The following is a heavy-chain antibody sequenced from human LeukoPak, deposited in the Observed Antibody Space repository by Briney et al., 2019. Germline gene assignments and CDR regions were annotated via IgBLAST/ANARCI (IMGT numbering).Heavy chain of an antibody. CDR1: GFTFSSYS. CDR3: ARGEDIVVVVAAGDGGLDY. Sequence: GGSLRLSCAASGFTFSSYSMNWVRQAPGKGLEWVSSISSSSSYIYYADSVKGRFTISRDNAKNSLYLQMNSLRAEDTAVYYCARGEDIVVVVAAGDGGLDYWGQGTLVTVSS. J-gene: IGHJ4*02. CDR2: ISSSSSYI. V-gene: IGHV3-21*01. D-gene: IGHD2-15*01.